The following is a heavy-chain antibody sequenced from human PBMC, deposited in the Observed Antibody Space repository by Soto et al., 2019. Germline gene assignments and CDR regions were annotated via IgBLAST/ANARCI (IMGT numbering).Heavy chain of an antibody. D-gene: IGHD5-18*01. Sequence: QVQLVQSGAEVKKPGYSVKVSCKTSGGTFSTYSIVWVRQAHGEGLEWMGGIIPIFGTANYAQKFQDRVTITADKSTNTAFMELSSLKSEDTAMYYCASSSGHNYGVGTSYYFDCWGQGTLVTVSS. J-gene: IGHJ4*02. CDR3: ASSSGHNYGVGTSYYFDC. CDR1: GGTFSTYS. CDR2: IIPIFGTA. V-gene: IGHV1-69*06.